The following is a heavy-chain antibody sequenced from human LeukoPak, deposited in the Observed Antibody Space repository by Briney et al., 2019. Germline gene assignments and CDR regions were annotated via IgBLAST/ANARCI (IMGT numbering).Heavy chain of an antibody. J-gene: IGHJ4*02. CDR1: GFTVSNYF. CDR3: AKSSGYHYSHFDY. Sequence: GSLRLSCAASGFTVSNYFMNWVRQAPGKGLEWVSVIYSDGDTRYADSAKGRFIISRDNSNNTLYLQMNSLTAEDTAVYYCAKSSGYHYSHFDYWGQGTLVTVSS. V-gene: IGHV3-53*01. CDR2: IYSDGDT. D-gene: IGHD3-22*01.